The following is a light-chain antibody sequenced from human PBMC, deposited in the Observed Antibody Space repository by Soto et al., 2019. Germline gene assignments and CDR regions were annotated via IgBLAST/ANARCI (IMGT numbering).Light chain of an antibody. Sequence: IQMTQSTSSLSASVGDRVTITCRASQSISSYLNWYQQKPGKAPKLLIYAASSLQSGVPSRFSGSGSGTDFTLTISSLQPEDFATYYCQQSYSTRIFTFGPGTKVDI. CDR3: QQSYSTRIFT. CDR1: QSISSY. CDR2: AAS. J-gene: IGKJ3*01. V-gene: IGKV1-39*01.